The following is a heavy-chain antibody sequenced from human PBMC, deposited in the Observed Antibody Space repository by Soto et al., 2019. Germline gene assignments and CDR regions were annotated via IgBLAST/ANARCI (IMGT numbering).Heavy chain of an antibody. D-gene: IGHD1-26*01. Sequence: GGSLRLSCAASGFTFSSYDMGWVRQAPGKGLQWVSTISGDTVNTYYEDSVKGRFTISRDNSKNTLYLQMSSLRAEDTAVYFCAKDLYSGRFYNLFYWGRGTLVTVSP. V-gene: IGHV3-23*01. CDR1: GFTFSSYD. CDR2: ISGDTVNT. J-gene: IGHJ4*02. CDR3: AKDLYSGRFYNLFY.